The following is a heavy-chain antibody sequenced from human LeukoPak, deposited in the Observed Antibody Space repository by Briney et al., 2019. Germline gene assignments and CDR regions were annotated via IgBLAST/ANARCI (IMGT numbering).Heavy chain of an antibody. J-gene: IGHJ4*02. D-gene: IGHD3-3*01. V-gene: IGHV4-39*01. CDR3: ASFIRFLEWLSLYYFDY. CDR1: GGSISSSSYY. CDR2: IYYSGST. Sequence: SETLSLTCTVSGGSISSSSYYWGWIRQPPGKGLEWIGSIYYSGSTYYNPSLKSRVTISVDTSKNQFSLKLSSVAAADTAVYYCASFIRFLEWLSLYYFDYWGQGTLATVSS.